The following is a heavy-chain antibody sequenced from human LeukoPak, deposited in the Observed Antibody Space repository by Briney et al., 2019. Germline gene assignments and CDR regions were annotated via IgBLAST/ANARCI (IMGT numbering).Heavy chain of an antibody. J-gene: IGHJ4*02. D-gene: IGHD4-11*01. Sequence: GASVKVSCKASGYTFTSYGISWVRQAPGQGLGWMGWISAYNVNTNDAQKLQGRVTMTTDTSTTTAYMELRSLRSDDTAVYYCARVPVSGPGARFDYWGQGTQVTVSS. CDR1: GYTFTSYG. CDR2: ISAYNVNT. CDR3: ARVPVSGPGARFDY. V-gene: IGHV1-18*01.